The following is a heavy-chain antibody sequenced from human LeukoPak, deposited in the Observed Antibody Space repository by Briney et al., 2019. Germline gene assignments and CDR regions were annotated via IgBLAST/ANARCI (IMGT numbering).Heavy chain of an antibody. D-gene: IGHD6-6*01. CDR3: AKRISSVYYYGMDV. CDR1: GFTFSSYA. CDR2: ISGSGGAT. Sequence: GGSLRLSCAASGFTFSSYAMSWVRQAPGKGLEWVSSISGSGGATYYADSVKGRFTISRDNSKNTLYLQMNSLRAEDTAVYYCAKRISSVYYYGMDVWGKGTTVTVSS. V-gene: IGHV3-23*01. J-gene: IGHJ6*04.